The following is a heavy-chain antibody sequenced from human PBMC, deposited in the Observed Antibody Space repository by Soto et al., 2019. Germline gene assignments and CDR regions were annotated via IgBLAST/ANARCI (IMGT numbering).Heavy chain of an antibody. CDR2: TIPMFGTT. J-gene: IGHJ6*02. CDR1: GGTFNSYA. CDR3: TRCGIWYHSIGNYLGIAGMDV. V-gene: IGHV1-69*12. Sequence: QVQLVQSGAEVKKPESSVRVACKASGGTFNSYAITWVRQSPGQGLEWMGGTIPMFGTTNYAEKFRGGVTITAEDSRNTAYMELSSLRAEDTAVSYCTRCGIWYHSIGNYLGIAGMDVWGPGTKVIVSS. D-gene: IGHD3-22*01.